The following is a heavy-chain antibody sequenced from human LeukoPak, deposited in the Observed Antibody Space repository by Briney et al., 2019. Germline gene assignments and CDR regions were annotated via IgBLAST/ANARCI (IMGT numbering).Heavy chain of an antibody. CDR1: HVSISTYY. J-gene: IGHJ5*02. CDR2: LHYSGST. Sequence: PSENLSLTCTVSHVSISTYYWSWIRQPPGKGLEWMGYLHYSGSTNYNPSLKSRVTISVDTSKRQLSLMLRSVTAADTAVYYCARDIYGSGHGWFDTWGQGRLVTVSS. D-gene: IGHD3-10*01. CDR3: ARDIYGSGHGWFDT. V-gene: IGHV4-59*01.